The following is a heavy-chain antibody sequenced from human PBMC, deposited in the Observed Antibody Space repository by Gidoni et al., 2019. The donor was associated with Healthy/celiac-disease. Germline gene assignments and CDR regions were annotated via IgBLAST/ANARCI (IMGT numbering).Heavy chain of an antibody. CDR2: SIPIFGTA. J-gene: IGHJ1*01. CDR1: GGDFSSYA. D-gene: IGHD3-16*01. V-gene: IGHV1-69*01. CDR3: ANLHPLSRGTHFQH. Sequence: VQLVQSGAEVKKPGSPVKVSCQASGGDFSSYAIRWVRQAPGQGLAWMGGSIPIFGTANYAQKFQGRVTITADESTSTAYMGLSSLRSEETAVYYCANLHPLSRGTHFQHWGQGTLVTVSS.